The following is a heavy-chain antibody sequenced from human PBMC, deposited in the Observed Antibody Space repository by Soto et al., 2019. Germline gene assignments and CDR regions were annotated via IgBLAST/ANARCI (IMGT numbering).Heavy chain of an antibody. CDR1: GGSISSYY. Sequence: PSETLSLTCTVSGGSISSYYWSWIRQPPGKGLEWIGYIYYSGSTNYNPSLKSRVTISVDTSKNQFSLKLSSVTAADTAVYYCARDNTYYGSGRDLFGWFDPWGQGTLVTVSS. CDR3: ARDNTYYGSGRDLFGWFDP. J-gene: IGHJ5*02. CDR2: IYYSGST. D-gene: IGHD3-10*01. V-gene: IGHV4-59*01.